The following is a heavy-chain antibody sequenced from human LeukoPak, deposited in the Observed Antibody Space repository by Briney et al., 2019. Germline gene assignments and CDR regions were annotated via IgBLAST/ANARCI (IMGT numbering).Heavy chain of an antibody. CDR1: GGTFSGYA. V-gene: IGHV1-69*04. CDR2: IIPILGIA. D-gene: IGHD3-22*01. CDR3: ASRGYYYDSSGYTTDY. J-gene: IGHJ4*02. Sequence: SVKVSRKASGGTFSGYAISWVRQAPGQGLEWMGRIIPILGIANYAQKFQGRVTITTDKSTSTAYMELSSLRSEDTAVYYCASRGYYYDSSGYTTDYWGQGTLVTVSS.